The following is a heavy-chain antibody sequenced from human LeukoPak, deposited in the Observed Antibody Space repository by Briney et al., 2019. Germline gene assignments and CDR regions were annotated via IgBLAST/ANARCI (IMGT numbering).Heavy chain of an antibody. J-gene: IGHJ4*02. Sequence: PGGSLRLSCAASGFTFTSYAMSWIRQAPGKGLEWVSYISSSGSTIYYADSVKGRFTISRDNAKNSLYLQMNSLRAEDTAVYYCARSTGTLNFDYWGQGTLVTVSS. V-gene: IGHV3-11*04. CDR1: GFTFTSYA. CDR2: ISSSGSTI. CDR3: ARSTGTLNFDY. D-gene: IGHD6-13*01.